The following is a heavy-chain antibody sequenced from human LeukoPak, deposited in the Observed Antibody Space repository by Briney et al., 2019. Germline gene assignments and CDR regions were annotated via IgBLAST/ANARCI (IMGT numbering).Heavy chain of an antibody. J-gene: IGHJ4*02. Sequence: ASVKVSCKASGYTFTGYYMHWVRQAPGQGLEWMGWINPNSGGTNYAQKFQGRVTMTRDTSISTAYMELSRLRSDDTAVYYCARVTAYSHNSYDSSGYYSYFDYWGQGTLVTVSS. V-gene: IGHV1-2*02. CDR1: GYTFTGYY. D-gene: IGHD3-22*01. CDR3: ARVTAYSHNSYDSSGYYSYFDY. CDR2: INPNSGGT.